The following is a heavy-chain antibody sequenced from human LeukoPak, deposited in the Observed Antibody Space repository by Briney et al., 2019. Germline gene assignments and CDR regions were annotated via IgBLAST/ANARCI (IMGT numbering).Heavy chain of an antibody. CDR2: IIPIFGTA. J-gene: IGHJ1*01. CDR1: VGTFSSYA. D-gene: IGHD3-10*01. Sequence: SVKVSCKASVGTFSSYAISWVRQAPGRGLEWMGGIIPIFGTANYAQKFQGRVTITADESTSTAYMELSSLRSEDTAVYYCARALWFGELSSEGAHSEYFQHWGQGTLVTVSS. V-gene: IGHV1-69*13. CDR3: ARALWFGELSSEGAHSEYFQH.